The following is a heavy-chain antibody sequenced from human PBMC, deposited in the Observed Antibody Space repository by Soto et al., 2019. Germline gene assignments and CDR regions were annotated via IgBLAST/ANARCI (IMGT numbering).Heavy chain of an antibody. V-gene: IGHV4-59*01. D-gene: IGHD4-17*01. Sequence: SETLSLTCTVSGGSISSYYWSWIRQPPGKGLEWIGYIYYSGSTNYNPSLKSRVTISVDTSKNQFSLKLSSVTAADTAVYYCAREVYGYGDYQYYFDYWGQGTLVTVPQ. CDR2: IYYSGST. CDR1: GGSISSYY. CDR3: AREVYGYGDYQYYFDY. J-gene: IGHJ4*02.